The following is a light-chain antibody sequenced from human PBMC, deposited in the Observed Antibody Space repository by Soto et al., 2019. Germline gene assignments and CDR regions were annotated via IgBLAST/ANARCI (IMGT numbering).Light chain of an antibody. J-gene: IGLJ2*01. CDR2: GNS. Sequence: QSVLTQPPSVSGAPGQRVTISCTGSSSNIGAGYDVHWYQQLPGTAPKLLIYGNSNRPSGVPDRFSGSKSGTSASLAITGLQAEDEADYYCQSYDSSLCGSVVFGGGTKLTVL. CDR3: QSYDSSLCGSVV. CDR1: SSNIGAGYD. V-gene: IGLV1-40*01.